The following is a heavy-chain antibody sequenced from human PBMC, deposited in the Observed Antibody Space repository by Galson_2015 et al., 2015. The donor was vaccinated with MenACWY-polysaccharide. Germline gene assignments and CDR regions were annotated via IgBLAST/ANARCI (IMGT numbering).Heavy chain of an antibody. Sequence: SCKASGYTFTSNGLSWVRQAPGQGLEWMGWISTYNGNTDNAQKFQGRVTMTTDTSTATAFMELRSLRVEDTAVYYCANTLLLGTDCTRTSCLGYFHHWG. CDR2: ISTYNGNT. J-gene: IGHJ1*01. V-gene: IGHV1-18*01. CDR1: GYTFTSNG. CDR3: ANTLLLGTDCTRTSCLGYFHH. D-gene: IGHD2/OR15-2a*01.